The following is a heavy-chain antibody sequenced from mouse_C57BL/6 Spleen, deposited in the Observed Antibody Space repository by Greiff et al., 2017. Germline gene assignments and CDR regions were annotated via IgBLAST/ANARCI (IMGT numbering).Heavy chain of an antibody. V-gene: IGHV1-52*01. D-gene: IGHD1-1*01. CDR2: IDPSDSET. Sequence: VQLQQPGAELVRPGSSVKLSCKASGYTFTSYWMHWVKQRPIQGLEWIGNIDPSDSETHYNQKFKDKATLTVDKSSSTAYMKLSSLTSEDSAVYYCAFYYGSSYGYFDYWGKGTTLTVAS. J-gene: IGHJ2*01. CDR3: AFYYGSSYGYFDY. CDR1: GYTFTSYW.